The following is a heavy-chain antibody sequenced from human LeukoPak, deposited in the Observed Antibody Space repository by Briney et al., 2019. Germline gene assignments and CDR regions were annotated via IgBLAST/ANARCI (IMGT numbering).Heavy chain of an antibody. V-gene: IGHV5-51*01. CDR3: ARSDSYGSYWYFDI. D-gene: IGHD2-8*01. J-gene: IGHJ2*01. CDR1: GYRFTNHW. CDR2: IYPGYSET. Sequence: GESLKISCKGSGYRFTNHWIGWVRQMPGKGLEWMGIIYPGYSETRYSPSFQGQVTISADKSINTAYLQWSSLKASDTAMYYCARSDSYGSYWYFDIWGRGTLVTVSS.